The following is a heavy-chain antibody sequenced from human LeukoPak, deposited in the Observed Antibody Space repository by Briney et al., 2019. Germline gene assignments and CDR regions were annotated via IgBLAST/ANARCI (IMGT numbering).Heavy chain of an antibody. CDR2: ISSSGSTI. Sequence: PGGSLRLSCAASGFTFSDYYMSWIRQAPGKGLEWVSYISSSGSTIYYADSVKGRFTTSRDNAKNSLYLQMNSLRAEDTAVYYCARDCYDYVWGSYRYTGFDYWGQGTLVTVSS. CDR3: ARDCYDYVWGSYRYTGFDY. J-gene: IGHJ4*02. D-gene: IGHD3-16*02. CDR1: GFTFSDYY. V-gene: IGHV3-11*01.